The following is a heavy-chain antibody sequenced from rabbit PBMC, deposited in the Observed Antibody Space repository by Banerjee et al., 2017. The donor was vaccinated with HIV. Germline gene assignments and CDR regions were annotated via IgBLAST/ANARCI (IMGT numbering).Heavy chain of an antibody. CDR2: ILTTTGST. D-gene: IGHD7-1*01. CDR3: ARDGAGYAGYGDVTV. J-gene: IGHJ6*01. CDR1: GFSFSSYYY. Sequence: QSLEESGGDLVKPGASLTLTCTASGFSFSSYYYMSWVRQAPGKGLEWIGCILTTTGSTWYPSWAKGRFTISKTSSTTVDLKMTSLTAADTATYFCARDGAGYAGYGDVTVWGQGTLVTVS. V-gene: IGHV1S40*01.